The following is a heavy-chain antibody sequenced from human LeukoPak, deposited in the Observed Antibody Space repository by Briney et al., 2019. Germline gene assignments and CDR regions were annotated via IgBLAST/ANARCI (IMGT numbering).Heavy chain of an antibody. D-gene: IGHD3-22*01. J-gene: IGHJ4*02. CDR1: GYPFTDYY. V-gene: IGHV1-2*02. CDR2: INPNRGGT. Sequence: ASVKVSCKASGYPFTDYYMHWVRQAPGQGLEWMGWINPNRGGTDYAQKFQGRVTMTRDTSTSTVYMELSSLRSEDTAVYYCAREDSSGYYYFDYWGQGTLVTVSS. CDR3: AREDSSGYYYFDY.